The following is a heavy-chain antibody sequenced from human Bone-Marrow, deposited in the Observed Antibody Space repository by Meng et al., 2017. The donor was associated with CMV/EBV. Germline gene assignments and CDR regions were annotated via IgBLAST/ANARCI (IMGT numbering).Heavy chain of an antibody. V-gene: IGHV1-2*02. CDR2: INPNSGGT. CDR3: ARADRSFDFWSGYPRFDP. CDR1: GYTFTGYY. Sequence: ASVKVSCKASGYTFTGYYMHWVRQAPGQGLEWMGWINPNSGGTNYAQKFQGRVTMTRDTSISTAYMELSRLRSDDTAVYYCARADRSFDFWSGYPRFDPWGQGTLVTVSS. J-gene: IGHJ5*02. D-gene: IGHD3-3*01.